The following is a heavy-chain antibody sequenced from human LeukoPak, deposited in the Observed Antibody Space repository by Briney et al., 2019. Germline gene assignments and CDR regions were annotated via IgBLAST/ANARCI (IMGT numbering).Heavy chain of an antibody. CDR2: ISYDGSNK. CDR3: AKDSDGDFWSGSNHYYYYGMDV. D-gene: IGHD3-3*01. CDR1: GSTFSSYG. V-gene: IGHV3-30*18. J-gene: IGHJ6*02. Sequence: PGRSLRLSCAASGSTFSSYGMHWVRQAPGKGLEWVAVISYDGSNKYYADSVKGRFTISRDNSKNTLYLQMNSLRAEDTAVYYCAKDSDGDFWSGSNHYYYYGMDVWGQGTTVTVSS.